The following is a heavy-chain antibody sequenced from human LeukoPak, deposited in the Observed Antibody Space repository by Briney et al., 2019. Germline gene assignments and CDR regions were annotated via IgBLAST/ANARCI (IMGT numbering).Heavy chain of an antibody. CDR2: INPNSGGT. CDR1: GYTFTGYY. V-gene: IGHV1-2*06. D-gene: IGHD3-22*01. CDR3: ARLIYDAAIGYAFDI. Sequence: ASVKISCKASGYTFTGYYMHWVRQAPGQGLEWMGRINPNSGGTNYAQKFQGRVTMTRDTSISTAYMELSRLRSEDTAVYYCARLIYDAAIGYAFDIWGQGTMVTVSS. J-gene: IGHJ3*02.